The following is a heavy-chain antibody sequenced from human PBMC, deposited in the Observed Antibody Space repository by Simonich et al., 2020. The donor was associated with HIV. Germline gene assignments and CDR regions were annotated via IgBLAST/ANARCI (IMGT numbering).Heavy chain of an antibody. V-gene: IGHV3-23*04. Sequence: EVHLVESGGGLVQPGGSLRLSCAASGFTFSSSDMNWVRQAPGKGLEWVSAISGSGGSTYYADAVKGRVTISRDNSKNTVYLQMNSLRAEDTAVYYCAKDDHRPSSGYKYFDYWGQGTLVTVSS. CDR1: GFTFSSSD. D-gene: IGHD3-22*01. CDR2: ISGSGGST. CDR3: AKDDHRPSSGYKYFDY. J-gene: IGHJ4*02.